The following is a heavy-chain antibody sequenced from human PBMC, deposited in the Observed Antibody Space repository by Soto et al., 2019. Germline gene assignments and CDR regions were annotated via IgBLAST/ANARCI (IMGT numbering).Heavy chain of an antibody. V-gene: IGHV3-23*01. CDR2: ISGTVSRT. D-gene: IGHD3-9*01. CDR1: GFTPTTTP. J-gene: IGHJ4*02. CDR3: ATSFRYFDN. Sequence: GGSLRLSCAGSGFTPTTTPLSWVRQPPGKGLEWVTTISGTVSRTYYVDSVKGRFFISRDNSKNTVTLQINNLTVDDTAVHYLATSFRYFDNWGQGTRVTVSS.